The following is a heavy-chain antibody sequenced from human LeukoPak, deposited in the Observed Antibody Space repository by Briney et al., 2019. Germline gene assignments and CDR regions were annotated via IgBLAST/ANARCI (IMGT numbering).Heavy chain of an antibody. CDR1: GFTVSSHY. V-gene: IGHV3-23*01. D-gene: IGHD6-19*01. J-gene: IGHJ4*02. Sequence: PGGSLRLSCAASGFTVSSHYMSWVRQAPGKGLEWVSDISTSGGSTNYADSAKGRFTISRDNSKNTLYMQMNSLRAEDTAVYYCAKALGAVAGTLDYWGQGTLVTVSS. CDR2: ISTSGGST. CDR3: AKALGAVAGTLDY.